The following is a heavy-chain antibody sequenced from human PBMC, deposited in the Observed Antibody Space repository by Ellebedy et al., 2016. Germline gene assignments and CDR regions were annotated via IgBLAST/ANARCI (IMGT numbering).Heavy chain of an antibody. J-gene: IGHJ4*02. CDR2: ISGSGAYT. V-gene: IGHV3-23*01. CDR1: GFSIDGYE. CDR3: AKDRPFDSANYGPSVYDY. D-gene: IGHD3-10*01. Sequence: GESLKISCGTSGFSIDGYEMSWVRQAPGKGLEWVSGISGSGAYTWYASSVKDHFTISRDNSKNTLYLQMNSLRADDTAVYYCAKDRPFDSANYGPSVYDYWGQGALVTVSS.